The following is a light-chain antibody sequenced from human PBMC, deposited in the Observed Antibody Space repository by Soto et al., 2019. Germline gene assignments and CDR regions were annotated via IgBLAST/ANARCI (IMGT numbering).Light chain of an antibody. CDR1: QSVSSRY. Sequence: EIVLTQSPGTLSLSPGERATLSCRASQSVSSRYLAWYQQKPGQAPRLLIYGASNRATAIPDRFSGSGSGTDFTLTISRLEPEDFGVYFCQQYNNSPEYTFGQGTKLEIK. CDR3: QQYNNSPEYT. V-gene: IGKV3-20*01. CDR2: GAS. J-gene: IGKJ2*01.